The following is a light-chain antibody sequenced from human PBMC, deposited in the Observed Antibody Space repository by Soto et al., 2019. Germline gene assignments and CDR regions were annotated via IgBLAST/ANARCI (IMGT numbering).Light chain of an antibody. J-gene: IGLJ3*02. CDR1: SCNIGSNY. CDR3: AAWYDSLSGWV. CDR2: RNN. V-gene: IGLV1-47*01. Sequence: QSVLTQPPSASGTPGQRVTISCSGSSCNIGSNYVYWYQQLPVTAPKLLIYRNNQRPSGVPDRFSASKSGTSAALAISGLRSEDEADYYCAAWYDSLSGWVFGGGTKLTVL.